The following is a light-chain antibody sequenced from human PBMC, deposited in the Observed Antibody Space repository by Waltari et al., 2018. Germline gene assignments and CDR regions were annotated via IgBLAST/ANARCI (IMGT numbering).Light chain of an antibody. Sequence: DIVMTQSPDSLSVSLGERATINCQSSQSVFYSPYNKNYLPWYQQKPGQLPKLLIYWASTRESGVPDRFSGSGSGTDFTLTISSLQAEDVAVYYCHQYYSIPYTFGQGTKLEVK. V-gene: IGKV4-1*01. CDR3: HQYYSIPYT. CDR2: WAS. CDR1: QSVFYSPYNKNY. J-gene: IGKJ2*01.